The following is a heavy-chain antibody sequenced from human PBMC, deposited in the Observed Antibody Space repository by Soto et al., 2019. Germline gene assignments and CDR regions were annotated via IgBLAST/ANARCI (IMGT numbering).Heavy chain of an antibody. Sequence: PGGSLRLSCAASGFTFSSYAMSWVRQAPGKGLEWVSAISGSGGSTYYADSVKGRFTISRDNSKNTLYLQMNSLRAEDTAVYYCAKXQERIIITFGGVIGLDYWGQGTLVTVSS. CDR1: GFTFSSYA. D-gene: IGHD3-16*02. V-gene: IGHV3-23*01. CDR2: ISGSGGST. J-gene: IGHJ4*02. CDR3: AKXQERIIITFGGVIGLDY.